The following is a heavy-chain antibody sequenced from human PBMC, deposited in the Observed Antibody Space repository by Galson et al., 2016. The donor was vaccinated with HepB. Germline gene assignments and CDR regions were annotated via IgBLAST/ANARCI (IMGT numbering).Heavy chain of an antibody. CDR2: LYYSGST. Sequence: ETLSLTCTVSDDAINTYYWCWILQPPGKGLEWIGYLYYSGSTYYNPSVKSRVTISVDTSKTQLSLKLSSVTAADTAVYYCARVGGYYYNMDVWGKGTTVTVSS. D-gene: IGHD3-16*01. V-gene: IGHV4-59*06. J-gene: IGHJ6*03. CDR1: DDAINTYY. CDR3: ARVGGYYYNMDV.